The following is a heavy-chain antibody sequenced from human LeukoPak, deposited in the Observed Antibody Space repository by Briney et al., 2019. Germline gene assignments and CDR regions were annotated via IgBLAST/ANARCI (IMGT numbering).Heavy chain of an antibody. CDR1: GFTFDDYG. Sequence: GGSLRLSCAASGFTFDDYGMSWVRHAPGKGLEWVSGINWNGGSTVYADSVKGRFTISRDNAKNSLYLQMNSLRAEDTALYYCARATYYYDSSGYTPPSYYYYYYMDVWGKGTTVTVSS. CDR2: INWNGGST. D-gene: IGHD3-22*01. CDR3: ARATYYYDSSGYTPPSYYYYYYMDV. V-gene: IGHV3-20*04. J-gene: IGHJ6*03.